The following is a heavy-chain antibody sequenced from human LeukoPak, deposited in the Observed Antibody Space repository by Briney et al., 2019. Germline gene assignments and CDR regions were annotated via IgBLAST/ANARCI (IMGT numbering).Heavy chain of an antibody. CDR1: GGTFSSST. J-gene: IGHJ3*02. D-gene: IGHD6-6*01. CDR3: ARVGAYTSSGGFDI. Sequence: ASVKVSCKASGGTFSSSTITWVRQAPGQGLEWMGGIIPMFGTTTYAQKFQGRVTIAADKSTSTAYMELSSLRSEDTAVYYCARVGAYTSSGGFDIWGQGTMVTVSS. CDR2: IIPMFGTT. V-gene: IGHV1-69*06.